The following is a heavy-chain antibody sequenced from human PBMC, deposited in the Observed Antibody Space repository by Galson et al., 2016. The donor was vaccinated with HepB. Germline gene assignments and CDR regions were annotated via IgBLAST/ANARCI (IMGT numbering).Heavy chain of an antibody. Sequence: SVKVSCKASGGTFNSYAISWVRQAPGQGLEWMGGIILIFGTLQYAQKFQGRVTITADESKSTAYMELSSLRSEDTAVYYCARIVSPWIKPFDPWGQGTLVIVSS. D-gene: IGHD5-18*01. CDR3: ARIVSPWIKPFDP. CDR1: GGTFNSYA. V-gene: IGHV1-69*13. CDR2: IILIFGTL. J-gene: IGHJ5*02.